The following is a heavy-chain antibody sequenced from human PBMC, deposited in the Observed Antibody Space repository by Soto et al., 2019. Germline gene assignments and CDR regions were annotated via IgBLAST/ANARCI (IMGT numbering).Heavy chain of an antibody. Sequence: QVRLVQSGAEVKKPGASVKVSCKASGYSFISSSIHWVRQAPGQRPEWMGWINAANGDTKYSKKFQGRVSITKDTSATTAYMELSSLTSEDTALYYCARDPGTAMAFDYWGQGTLVTVSS. CDR1: GYSFISSS. CDR3: ARDPGTAMAFDY. CDR2: INAANGDT. V-gene: IGHV1-3*01. J-gene: IGHJ4*02. D-gene: IGHD5-18*01.